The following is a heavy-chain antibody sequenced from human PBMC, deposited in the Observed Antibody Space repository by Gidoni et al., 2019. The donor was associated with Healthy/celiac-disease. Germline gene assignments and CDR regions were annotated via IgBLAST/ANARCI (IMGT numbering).Heavy chain of an antibody. CDR1: GFTFSSYG. CDR3: AKELEEQLRLSVLGFDY. Sequence: QVQLVESGGGVVQPGGSLRLSCAASGFTFSSYGMHWVRQAPGKGLEWVAFIRYDGSNKYYADSVKGRFTISRDNSKNTLYLQMNSLRAEDTAVYYCAKELEEQLRLSVLGFDYWGQGTLVTVSS. D-gene: IGHD6-13*01. CDR2: IRYDGSNK. V-gene: IGHV3-30*02. J-gene: IGHJ4*02.